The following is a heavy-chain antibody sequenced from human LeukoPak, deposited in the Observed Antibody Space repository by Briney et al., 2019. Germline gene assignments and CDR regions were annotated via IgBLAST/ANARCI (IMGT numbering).Heavy chain of an antibody. D-gene: IGHD2-15*01. CDR2: IKTDGIET. CDR1: GFIFTSYW. CDR3: ARDVGPFGGSPGAD. Sequence: GGSMRLSCDASGFIFTSYWMHWVRQAPGKGLVWVSRIKTDGIETSYADSVKGRFSISRDNAKNTLYLEMNSLRDDDTAVYFCARDVGPFGGSPGADWGQGTLVAVSS. V-gene: IGHV3-74*01. J-gene: IGHJ4*02.